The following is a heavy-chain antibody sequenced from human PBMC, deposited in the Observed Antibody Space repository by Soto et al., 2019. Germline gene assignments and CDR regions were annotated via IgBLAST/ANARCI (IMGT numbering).Heavy chain of an antibody. D-gene: IGHD3-16*02. J-gene: IGHJ4*02. CDR2: IYYSGST. CDR1: GCSISSSSYY. Sequence: SETLSLTCTVSGCSISSSSYYWGWIRQPPGKGLEWIGSIYYSGSTYYNPSLKSRVTISVDTSKNQFSLKLSSVTAADTAVYYCARSPIMITFGGVIVAHFAYWGQGTLVTVSS. CDR3: ARSPIMITFGGVIVAHFAY. V-gene: IGHV4-39*01.